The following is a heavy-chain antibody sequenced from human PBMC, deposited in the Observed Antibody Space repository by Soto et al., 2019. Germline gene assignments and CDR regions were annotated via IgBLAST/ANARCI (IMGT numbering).Heavy chain of an antibody. CDR3: TWARAYSLDG. CDR1: GSTFSNDW. J-gene: IGHJ6*02. CDR2: INSDGSST. D-gene: IGHD3-10*01. V-gene: IGHV3-74*01. Sequence: EVQLVESGGGLLQPGGSLRLSCAASGSTFSNDWMHWVRQAPGKGLVWVSHINSDGSSTNYADFVKGRFTIARDNAKNTVYLQCNSVRTEDTAVYYCTWARAYSLDGWGQGTTVTVSS.